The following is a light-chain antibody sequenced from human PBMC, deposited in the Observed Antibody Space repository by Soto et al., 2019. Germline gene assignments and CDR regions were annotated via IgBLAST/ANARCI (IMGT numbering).Light chain of an antibody. V-gene: IGLV1-44*01. J-gene: IGLJ2*01. CDR1: SSNIGSNT. CDR2: SND. CDR3: AAWDDSLNGVV. Sequence: QSVLTQPPSVSGTPGQRVTVSCSGSSSNIGSNTVNWYQQVPGTAPKLLIFSNDERPSGVPDRFSGSKSGTSASLAISRLQSEDEADYYCAAWDDSLNGVVFGGGTKLTVL.